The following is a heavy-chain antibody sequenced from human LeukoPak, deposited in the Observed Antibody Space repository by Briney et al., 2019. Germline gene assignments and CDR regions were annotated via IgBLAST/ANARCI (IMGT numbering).Heavy chain of an antibody. J-gene: IGHJ3*02. V-gene: IGHV3-30*04. CDR3: ARDGDILTGYYDAFDI. Sequence: PGGSLRLSCAASGFTFSSYAMHWVRQAPGKGLEWVAVISYDGSNKYYADSVKGRFTISRDNSKNTLYLQMNSLRAEDTAVYYCARDGDILTGYYDAFDIWGQGTMVTVSS. CDR2: ISYDGSNK. CDR1: GFTFSSYA. D-gene: IGHD3-9*01.